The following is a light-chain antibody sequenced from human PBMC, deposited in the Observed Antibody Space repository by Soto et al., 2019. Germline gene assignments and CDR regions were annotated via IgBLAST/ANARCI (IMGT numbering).Light chain of an antibody. Sequence: EVVRRQSPATLSVSPGEAATLSCRARQGISYTLAWYQHKPGQTPSLLIYDTSTRATGAPTRFSGSRSGAEFTLTINSLQSEDFAVYYCQPYNNWPLTFGGGTKVEIK. V-gene: IGKV3-15*01. J-gene: IGKJ4*01. CDR1: QGISYT. CDR2: DTS. CDR3: QPYNNWPLT.